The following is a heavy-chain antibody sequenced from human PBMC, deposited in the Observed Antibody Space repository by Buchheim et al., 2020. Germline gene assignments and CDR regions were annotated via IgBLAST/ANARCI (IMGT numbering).Heavy chain of an antibody. Sequence: QVQLVQSGAEVKKPGASVKVSCKASGYTFTSYYMHWVRQAPGQGLEWMGIINPSGGSTSYAQKFQGRVTMTRDTSTSTVYMELSSLRSEDTAVYYCARDQQYYYCSGGSCYSYYYYGMDVWGQGTT. D-gene: IGHD2-15*01. CDR2: INPSGGST. V-gene: IGHV1-46*01. CDR1: GYTFTSYY. J-gene: IGHJ6*02. CDR3: ARDQQYYYCSGGSCYSYYYYGMDV.